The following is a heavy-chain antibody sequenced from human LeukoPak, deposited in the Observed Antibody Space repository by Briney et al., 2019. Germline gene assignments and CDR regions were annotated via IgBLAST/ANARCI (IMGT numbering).Heavy chain of an antibody. D-gene: IGHD1-26*01. J-gene: IGHJ4*02. V-gene: IGHV3-23*01. Sequence: GESLRLSCAASGFTFSNYAMTWVRQAPGKGLEWVSSISTSGDSTAYAASVKGRFTISRDNSKNTLCLQLNSLRAEDTAVYYCARGRGSPYYFDCWGQGTLVTVSS. CDR1: GFTFSNYA. CDR2: ISTSGDST. CDR3: ARGRGSPYYFDC.